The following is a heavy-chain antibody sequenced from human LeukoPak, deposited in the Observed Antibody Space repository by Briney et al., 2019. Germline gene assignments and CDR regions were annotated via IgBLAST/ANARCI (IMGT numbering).Heavy chain of an antibody. Sequence: GGSLRLSCAASGFTFSSYAMSWVRQAPGKGLEWVSYISSSGSTIYYADSVKGRFTISRDNAKNSLYLQMNSLRAEDTAVYYCASVVGATKSFDYWGQGTLVTVSS. V-gene: IGHV3-48*03. D-gene: IGHD1-26*01. J-gene: IGHJ4*02. CDR3: ASVVGATKSFDY. CDR2: ISSSGSTI. CDR1: GFTFSSYA.